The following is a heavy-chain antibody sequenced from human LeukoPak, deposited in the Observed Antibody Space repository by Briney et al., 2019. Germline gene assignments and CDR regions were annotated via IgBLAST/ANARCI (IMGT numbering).Heavy chain of an antibody. D-gene: IGHD3-10*01. V-gene: IGHV3-53*01. J-gene: IGHJ4*02. CDR1: GFTVSGNY. CDR2: IYSGGTT. Sequence: GGSLRLSCAASGFTVSGNYMSWVRQAPGKGLEWVSVIYSGGTTFYADSVKGRFTISRDNSKNTLYLQMNSLRAEDAAVYYCARVGYGSGNYSWGQGTLVTVSS. CDR3: ARVGYGSGNYS.